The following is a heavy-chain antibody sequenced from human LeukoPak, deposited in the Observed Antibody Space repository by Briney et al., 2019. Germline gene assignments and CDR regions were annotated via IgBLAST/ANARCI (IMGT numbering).Heavy chain of an antibody. D-gene: IGHD6-19*01. V-gene: IGHV3-48*04. CDR3: ARIPGYSSGWLDY. Sequence: GGSLRLSCAASGFTFSSYAMSWVRQAPGKGLEWVSYISSSGSTIYYADSVKGRFTISRDNAKNSLYLQMNSLRAEDTAVYYCARIPGYSSGWLDYWGQGTLVTVSS. CDR2: ISSSGSTI. CDR1: GFTFSSYA. J-gene: IGHJ4*02.